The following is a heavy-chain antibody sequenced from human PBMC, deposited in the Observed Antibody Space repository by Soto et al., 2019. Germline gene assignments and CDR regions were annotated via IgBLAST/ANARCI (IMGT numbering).Heavy chain of an antibody. CDR3: ARPSKWQWLAYCAFDI. D-gene: IGHD6-19*01. V-gene: IGHV5-51*01. CDR2: IYPGDSDT. CDR1: GYSLTSYW. Sequence: PGESLKISCKGSGYSLTSYWIGWVRQMPGKGLEWMGIIYPGDSDTRYSPSFQGQVTISADKSISTAYLQLSSLKASDTAMYYCARPSKWQWLAYCAFDIWGQGTMVTGSS. J-gene: IGHJ3*02.